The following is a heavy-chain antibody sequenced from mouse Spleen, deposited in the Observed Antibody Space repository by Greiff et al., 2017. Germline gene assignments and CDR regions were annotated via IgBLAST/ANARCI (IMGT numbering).Heavy chain of an antibody. V-gene: IGHV1-80*01. J-gene: IGHJ2*01. CDR2: IYPGDGDT. Sequence: VQLQQPGTELVKPGASVKISCKASGYAFSSYWMNWVKQRPGKGLEWIGQIYPGDGDTNYNGKFKGKATLTADKSSSTAYMQLSSLTSEDSAVYFCARWGYDGSYDWGQGTTLTVSS. D-gene: IGHD1-1*01. CDR1: GYAFSSYW. CDR3: ARWGYDGSYD.